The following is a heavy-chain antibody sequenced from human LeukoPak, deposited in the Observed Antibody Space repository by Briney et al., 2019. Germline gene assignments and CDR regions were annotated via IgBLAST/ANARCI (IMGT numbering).Heavy chain of an antibody. Sequence: SETLSLTCAVYGGSFSGYYWSWIRQPPGKGLEWIGEINHIGSTNYNPSLTSRVTISVDTSKHQFSLKLSSVTAADTAVYYCARLPVTYYYDSSGYSADYWGQGTLVTDSS. CDR1: GGSFSGYY. CDR2: INHIGST. D-gene: IGHD3-22*01. J-gene: IGHJ4*02. V-gene: IGHV4-34*01. CDR3: ARLPVTYYYDSSGYSADY.